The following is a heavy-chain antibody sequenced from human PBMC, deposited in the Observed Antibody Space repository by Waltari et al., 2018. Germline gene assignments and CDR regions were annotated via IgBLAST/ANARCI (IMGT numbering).Heavy chain of an antibody. CDR2: IYYTGST. J-gene: IGHJ3*02. V-gene: IGHV4-39*01. CDR1: GGSFNSGSFY. D-gene: IGHD1-20*01. Sequence: QLHLQESGPGLVRPSETLSLTCIVSGGSFNSGSFYWAWIRQPPGKSLEWIGSIYYTGSTYYRSYLKSRVTISLDTSTNQFSLYLTSVTAADSAIYYCARTNWDDVRAFDIWGPGTMVTVSS. CDR3: ARTNWDDVRAFDI.